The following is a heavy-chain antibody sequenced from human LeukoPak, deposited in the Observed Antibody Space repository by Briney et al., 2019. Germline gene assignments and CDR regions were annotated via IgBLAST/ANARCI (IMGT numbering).Heavy chain of an antibody. J-gene: IGHJ5*02. CDR1: GYTFTSYD. Sequence: ASVKVSCKASGYTFTSYDINWVRQAPGQGLEWMGWMNPNSGNTDYAQKLQGRVTMTRNTSISTAYMELSSLRSEDTAVYYCARGFPSPRRYCSSTSCYGGLNWFDPWGQGTLVTVSS. D-gene: IGHD2-2*01. V-gene: IGHV1-8*01. CDR2: MNPNSGNT. CDR3: ARGFPSPRRYCSSTSCYGGLNWFDP.